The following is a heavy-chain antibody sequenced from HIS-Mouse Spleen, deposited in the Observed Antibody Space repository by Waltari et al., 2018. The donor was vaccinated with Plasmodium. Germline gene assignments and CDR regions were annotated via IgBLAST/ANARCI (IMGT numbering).Heavy chain of an antibody. CDR2: INPNSGGT. V-gene: IGHV1-2*02. CDR1: GYTFTGDY. D-gene: IGHD6-13*01. CDR3: ARAKSPYSSFDY. Sequence: QVQLVQSGAEVKKPGASVKVSCKASGYTFTGDYLHLVQQAHGQGLEWMGWINPNSGGTNYAQKFQGRVTMTRDTSISTAYMELSRLRSDDTAVYYCARAKSPYSSFDYWGQGTLVTVSS. J-gene: IGHJ4*02.